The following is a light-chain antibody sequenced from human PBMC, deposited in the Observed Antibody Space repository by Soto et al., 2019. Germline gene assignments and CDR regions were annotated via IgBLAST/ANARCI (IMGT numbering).Light chain of an antibody. CDR2: EDN. J-gene: IGLJ3*02. V-gene: IGLV2-23*01. CDR3: CSYAGGSTWV. Sequence: QSALTQPASLSGSPGQSITISCTGTNSDVGSYNLVSWYQQHPGRGPKLMIYEDNKRPSGVSDRFSGSKFGNSASLIISGLQAEDEADYYCCSYAGGSTWVFGGGTKLTVL. CDR1: NSDVGSYNL.